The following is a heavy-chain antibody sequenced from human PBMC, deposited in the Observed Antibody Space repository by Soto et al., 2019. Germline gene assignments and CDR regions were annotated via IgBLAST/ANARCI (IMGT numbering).Heavy chain of an antibody. Sequence: ASVKVSCKASGYTFTSYGISWVRQAPGQGLEWMGWISAYNGNTNYAQKLQGRVTMTTDTSTSTAYKELRSLRSDDTAVYYCARVSGIAARPDFDYWGQGTLVTVSS. J-gene: IGHJ4*02. CDR1: GYTFTSYG. D-gene: IGHD6-6*01. CDR3: ARVSGIAARPDFDY. V-gene: IGHV1-18*01. CDR2: ISAYNGNT.